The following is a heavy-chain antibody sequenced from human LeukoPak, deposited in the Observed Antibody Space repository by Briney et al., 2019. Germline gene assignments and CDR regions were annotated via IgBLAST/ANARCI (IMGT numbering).Heavy chain of an antibody. V-gene: IGHV4-59*01. D-gene: IGHD1-26*01. Sequence: PSETLSLTCTVSGGSISSYYWSWIRQPPGKGLEWIGYIYYSGSTNYNPSLKSRVTISVDTSKNQFSLKLSSVTAADTAVYYCARDGRGAGYYYYYYYMDVWGKGTTVTVSS. J-gene: IGHJ6*03. CDR2: IYYSGST. CDR3: ARDGRGAGYYYYYYYMDV. CDR1: GGSISSYY.